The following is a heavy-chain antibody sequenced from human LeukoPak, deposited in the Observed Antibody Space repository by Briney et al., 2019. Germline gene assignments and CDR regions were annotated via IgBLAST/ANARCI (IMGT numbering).Heavy chain of an antibody. D-gene: IGHD3-9*01. CDR3: ANPRRYFDWLSDY. CDR1: GFTFDDYA. CDR2: ISGDGGST. Sequence: GSLRLSCAASGFTFDDYAMHWVRQAPGKGLEWVSLISGDGGSTYYADSVKGRFTISRDNSKNSLYLQMNSLRTEDTALYYCANPRRYFDWLSDYWGRGTLVTVSS. J-gene: IGHJ4*02. V-gene: IGHV3-43*02.